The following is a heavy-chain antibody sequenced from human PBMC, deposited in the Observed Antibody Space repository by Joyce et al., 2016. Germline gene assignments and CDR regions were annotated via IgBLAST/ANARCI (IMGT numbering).Heavy chain of an antibody. CDR1: GYSISRGYQ. Sequence: QVQLQESGPGLVKPSETLSLTCGVSGYSISRGYQWGWIRQSPGTGLEWIATISHSGSTCYNPSLKSRVTISLATSKNRFALRLNAVTAAETAVYWCARASWTLGGGSGDFDCWGQGTLVTVSS. D-gene: IGHD3-10*01. CDR2: ISHSGST. CDR3: ARASWTLGGGSGDFDC. J-gene: IGHJ4*02. V-gene: IGHV4-38-2*01.